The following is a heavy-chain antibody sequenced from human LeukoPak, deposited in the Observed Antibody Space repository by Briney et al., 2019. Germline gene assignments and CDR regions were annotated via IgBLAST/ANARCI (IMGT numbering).Heavy chain of an antibody. CDR2: IKGDGSST. CDR1: GFTFSSYW. CDR3: ARDQRVYYDSSGSFDY. D-gene: IGHD3-22*01. V-gene: IGHV3-74*01. Sequence: PGGSLRLSCAASGFTFSSYWMHWVRHTPGKGLVWVSRIKGDGSSTSYADSVKGRFTISRDNAKNTLYLQMNSLRAEDTAVYHCARDQRVYYDSSGSFDYWGQGTLVTVSS. J-gene: IGHJ4*02.